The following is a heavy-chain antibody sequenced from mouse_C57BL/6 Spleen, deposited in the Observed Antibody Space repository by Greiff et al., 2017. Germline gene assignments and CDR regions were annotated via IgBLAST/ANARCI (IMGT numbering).Heavy chain of an antibody. CDR3: ARDGGYSNAYYYAMDY. CDR1: GYSITSGYY. J-gene: IGHJ4*01. CDR2: ISYDGSN. Sequence: ESGPGLVKPSQSLSLTCSVTGYSITSGYYWNWIRQFPGNKLEWMGYISYDGSNNYNPSLKNRISITRDTSKNQFFLKLNSVTTEDTATYYCARDGGYSNAYYYAMDYWGQGTSVTVSS. V-gene: IGHV3-6*01. D-gene: IGHD2-5*01.